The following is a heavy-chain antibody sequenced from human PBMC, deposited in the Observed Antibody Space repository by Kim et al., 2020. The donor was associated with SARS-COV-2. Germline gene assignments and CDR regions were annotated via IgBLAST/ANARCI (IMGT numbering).Heavy chain of an antibody. CDR2: I. D-gene: IGHD3-16*01. V-gene: IGHV3-48*04. J-gene: IGHJ4*02. CDR3: ARDREGEFDY. Sequence: IYYADSVKCRFTVSRDNDKNSLYLQMNSLRAEDTAVYYCARDREGEFDYWGQGTLVTVSS.